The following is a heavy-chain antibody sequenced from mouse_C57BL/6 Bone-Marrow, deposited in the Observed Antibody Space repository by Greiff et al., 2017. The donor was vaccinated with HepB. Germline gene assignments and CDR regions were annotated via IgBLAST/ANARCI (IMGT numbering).Heavy chain of an antibody. D-gene: IGHD2-5*01. CDR1: GFSFNTYA. V-gene: IGHV10-1*01. CDR2: IRSKSNNYAT. J-gene: IGHJ3*01. CDR3: VRRGDYSNYGFAY. Sequence: GGGLVQPKGSLKLSCAASGFSFNTYAMNWVRQAPGKGLEWVARIRSKSNNYATYYADSVKDRFTISRDDSESMLYLQMNNLKTEDTAMYYCVRRGDYSNYGFAYWGQGTLVTVSA.